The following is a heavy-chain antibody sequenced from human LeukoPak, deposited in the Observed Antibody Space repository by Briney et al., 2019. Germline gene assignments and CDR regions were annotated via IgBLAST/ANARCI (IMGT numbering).Heavy chain of an antibody. CDR2: ISSSSSYI. D-gene: IGHD4-11*01. Sequence: GGSLRLSCAAPGFPFSSFSMNWVRQAPGKGLEWVSSISSSSSYIYYADSLKGRFTISRDNAKNSLYLQMNSLRAEDTAVYYCARGDDYSRYYFDYWGQGTLVTVSS. CDR3: ARGDDYSRYYFDY. CDR1: GFPFSSFS. J-gene: IGHJ4*02. V-gene: IGHV3-21*01.